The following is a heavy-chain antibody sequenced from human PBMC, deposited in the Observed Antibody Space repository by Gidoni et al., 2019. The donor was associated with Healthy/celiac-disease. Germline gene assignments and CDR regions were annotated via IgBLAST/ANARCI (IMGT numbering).Heavy chain of an antibody. CDR3: ASAWEVDAFDI. D-gene: IGHD1-26*01. V-gene: IGHV3-30-3*01. J-gene: IGHJ3*02. Sequence: QVQLVESGGGVVQQGRSLRLSCAASGFTFISYAMHWVRQAPGKGREWVAVISYDGSNKYYADSVKGRFTISRDNSKNTLYLQMNSLRAEDTAVYYCASAWEVDAFDIWGQGTMVTVSS. CDR1: GFTFISYA. CDR2: ISYDGSNK.